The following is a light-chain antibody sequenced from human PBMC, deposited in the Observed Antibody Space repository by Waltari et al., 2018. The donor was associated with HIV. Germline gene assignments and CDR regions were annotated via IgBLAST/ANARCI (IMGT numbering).Light chain of an antibody. J-gene: IGKJ1*01. V-gene: IGKV3-15*01. Sequence: EIVMTQSPATLSVSPGKSATLSCRASPSVSSYLAWYQQKPGQAPRLLIYGASTRATGIPARFSGSGSGTEFTLTISSLQSEDFAVYYCQQYNNWRWTFGQGTKVEIK. CDR3: QQYNNWRWT. CDR2: GAS. CDR1: PSVSSY.